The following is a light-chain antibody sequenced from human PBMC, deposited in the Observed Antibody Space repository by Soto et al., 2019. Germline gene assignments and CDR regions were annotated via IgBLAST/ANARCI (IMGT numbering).Light chain of an antibody. V-gene: IGLV2-23*01. CDR1: SSDVGSYNL. CDR2: EGS. J-gene: IGLJ2*01. CDR3: CSYAGISTLI. Sequence: QSALTQPASVSGSPGQSITISCTGTSSDVGSYNLVSWYQQHPGKAPKLMIYEGSKRPSGVSNRFSGSKSGNTASLTISGLQDEDEADYYCCSYAGISTLIFGGGTKLTVL.